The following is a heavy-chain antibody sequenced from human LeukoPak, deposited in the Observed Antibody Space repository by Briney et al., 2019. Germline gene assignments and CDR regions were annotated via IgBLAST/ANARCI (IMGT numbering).Heavy chain of an antibody. CDR1: GGSFSGYY. CDR2: IYYSGST. Sequence: MPSETLSLTCAVYGGSFSGYYWSWIRQPPGKGLEWIGYIYYSGSTYYNPSLKSRVTISVDTSKNQFSLKLSSVTAADTAVYYCARAPWGSRYYYYYYMDVWGKGTTVTVSS. V-gene: IGHV4-59*12. D-gene: IGHD3-16*01. J-gene: IGHJ6*03. CDR3: ARAPWGSRYYYYYYMDV.